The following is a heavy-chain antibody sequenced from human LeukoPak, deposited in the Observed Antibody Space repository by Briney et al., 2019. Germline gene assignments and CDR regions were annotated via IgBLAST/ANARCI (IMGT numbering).Heavy chain of an antibody. Sequence: SETLSLTCAVSGGSICTYYWSWLRQPPGEALERIGYLYYSESTNYNNSLESRVTISVDTSKNQFSLKLRSVTAAGTAVYFCARHNQGMSDERPIEYWGQGTLVTVSS. V-gene: IGHV4-59*08. J-gene: IGHJ4*02. CDR2: LYYSEST. CDR1: GGSICTYY. CDR3: ARHNQGMSDERPIEY. D-gene: IGHD1-1*01.